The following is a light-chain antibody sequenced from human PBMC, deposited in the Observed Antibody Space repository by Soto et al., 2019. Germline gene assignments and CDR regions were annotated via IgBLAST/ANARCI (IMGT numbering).Light chain of an antibody. CDR3: QSYDSSLSGVV. Sequence: QLALTQPPSVSGAPGQRVTISCTGSSSNIGAGYDVHWYQQLPGTAPKLLIYGNSNRPSGVPDRFSGSKSGTSASLAITGLQAEDEADYYCQSYDSSLSGVVFGGGTKLTVL. J-gene: IGLJ2*01. V-gene: IGLV1-40*01. CDR1: SSNIGAGYD. CDR2: GNS.